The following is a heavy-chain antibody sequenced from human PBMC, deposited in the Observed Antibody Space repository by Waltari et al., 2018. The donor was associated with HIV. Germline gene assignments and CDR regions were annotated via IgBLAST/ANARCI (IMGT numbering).Heavy chain of an antibody. D-gene: IGHD3-16*01. CDR3: AKITSVGPYDVFDI. CDR1: GFIFSDYG. V-gene: IGHV3-30*18. Sequence: QVQLVESGGGVVQPGKSLRLSCAASGFIFSDYGMPWVRQAPGKELEWVAIISNDGNKKDYADLAKSRFTISRDNYKNTLYLHMNSLRVDDTAVYSCAKITSVGPYDVFDIWGQGTMVTVS. J-gene: IGHJ3*02. CDR2: ISNDGNKK.